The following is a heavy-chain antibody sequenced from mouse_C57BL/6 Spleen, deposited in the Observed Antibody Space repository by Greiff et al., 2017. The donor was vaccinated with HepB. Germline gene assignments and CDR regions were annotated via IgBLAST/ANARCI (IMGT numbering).Heavy chain of an antibody. CDR2: ISNGGGST. D-gene: IGHD3-3*01. CDR3: ARRGGTRAMDY. CDR1: GFTFSDYY. V-gene: IGHV5-12*01. Sequence: EVHLVESGGGLVQPGGSLKLSCAASGFTFSDYYMYWVRQTPEKRLEWVAYISNGGGSTYYPDTVKGRFTISRDNAKNTLYLQMSRLKSEDTAMYYCARRGGTRAMDYWGQGTSVTVSS. J-gene: IGHJ4*01.